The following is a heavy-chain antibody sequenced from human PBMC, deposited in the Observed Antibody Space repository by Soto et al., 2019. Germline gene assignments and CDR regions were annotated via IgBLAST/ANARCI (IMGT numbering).Heavy chain of an antibody. CDR2: IYPGDSDT. V-gene: IGHV5-51*01. D-gene: IGHD6-19*01. CDR3: ARLAASSPFDL. Sequence: GESLKISCKGSGYSFTSYWISWVRLMPGKGLEWMGIIYPGDSDTRYSPSFQGRVTISADKSINTAYLQWSSLKASDTAMYYCARLAASSPFDLWGRGTLVTVSS. CDR1: GYSFTSYW. J-gene: IGHJ4*02.